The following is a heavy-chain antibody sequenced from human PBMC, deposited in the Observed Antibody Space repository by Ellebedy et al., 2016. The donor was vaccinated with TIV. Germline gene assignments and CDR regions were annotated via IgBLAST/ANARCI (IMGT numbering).Heavy chain of an antibody. D-gene: IGHD4-17*01. CDR2: IKQDGTEK. V-gene: IGHV3-7*01. CDR3: ARVTTLATGTGYYFDY. J-gene: IGHJ4*02. Sequence: PGGSLRLSCAASGFTFSSYWMSWVRQAPGKGLEWVANIKQDGTEKYYVDSVKGRFTISRDNAKNSLYLQINSLRAEATAVYYCARVTTLATGTGYYFDYWGQGTLVTVSS. CDR1: GFTFSSYW.